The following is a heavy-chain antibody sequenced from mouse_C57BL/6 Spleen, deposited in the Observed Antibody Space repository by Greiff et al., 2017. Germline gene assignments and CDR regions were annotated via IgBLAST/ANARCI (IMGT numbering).Heavy chain of an antibody. CDR1: GFNIKDYY. CDR3: TTGSSGYDYAMDY. Sequence: EVQLQQSGAELVRPGASVKLSCTASGFNIKDYYMHWVKQRPEQGLEWIGRIDPEDGDPEYAPKFPGKATMTADTSANTAYLQLSSLTSEDTAVYSCTTGSSGYDYAMDYWGQGTSVTVSS. J-gene: IGHJ4*01. V-gene: IGHV14-1*01. CDR2: IDPEDGDP. D-gene: IGHD3-2*02.